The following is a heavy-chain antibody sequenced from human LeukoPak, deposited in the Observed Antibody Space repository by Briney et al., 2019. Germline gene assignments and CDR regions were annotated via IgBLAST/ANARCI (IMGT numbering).Heavy chain of an antibody. D-gene: IGHD1-14*01. Sequence: GGSLRLSCAASGFTFSSYGMHWVRQAPGKGLEWVAVIWYDGSNKYYADSVKGRFTISRDNSKNTLYLQMNSLRAEDTAVYYCARDGGGLRPAKYFQHWGQGTLVTVSS. CDR1: GFTFSSYG. J-gene: IGHJ1*01. V-gene: IGHV3-33*01. CDR3: ARDGGGLRPAKYFQH. CDR2: IWYDGSNK.